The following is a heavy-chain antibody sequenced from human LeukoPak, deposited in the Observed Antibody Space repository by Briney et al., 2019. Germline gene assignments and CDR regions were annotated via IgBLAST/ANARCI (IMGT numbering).Heavy chain of an antibody. V-gene: IGHV4-59*01. CDR1: GDSISNYY. Sequence: KPSETLSLTCTVSGDSISNYYWSWLRHPPGEGLEWLGYIYYSGNTYYNPSLKSRVTISGDTSKNQFSLRLNSVTAADTAVYYCARYRNEALFAFDIWGQGKMVTVSS. J-gene: IGHJ3*02. CDR3: ARYRNEALFAFDI. D-gene: IGHD1-14*01. CDR2: IYYSGNT.